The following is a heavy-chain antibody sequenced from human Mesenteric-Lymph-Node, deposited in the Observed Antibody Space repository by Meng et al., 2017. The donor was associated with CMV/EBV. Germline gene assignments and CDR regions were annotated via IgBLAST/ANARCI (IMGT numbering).Heavy chain of an antibody. Sequence: SETLSLTCTVSGGSISSYYWSWIRQPPGKGLEWIGYIYYSGSTNYNPSLKSRVTISVDTSKNQFSLKLSSVTAADTAVYYCTRVKYTSSSYGMDVWGQGSTVTVSS. V-gene: IGHV4-59*01. CDR2: IYYSGST. J-gene: IGHJ6*02. CDR3: TRVKYTSSSYGMDV. D-gene: IGHD6-6*01. CDR1: GGSISSYY.